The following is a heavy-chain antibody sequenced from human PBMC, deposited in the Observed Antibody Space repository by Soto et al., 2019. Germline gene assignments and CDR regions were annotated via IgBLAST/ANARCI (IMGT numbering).Heavy chain of an antibody. CDR1: GFTFTGHW. Sequence: EVHLVESGGGLVQPGGSLRVSCAASGFTFTGHWMHWVRQAPGMGLVWVSRINGDASDTNYADSVKGRFTISRDNAKNMVYLQMHSLKREDTGVYYCVSGLLEYSSSCFDYWGQGTPVTVSS. V-gene: IGHV3-74*01. CDR3: VSGLLEYSSSCFDY. J-gene: IGHJ4*02. D-gene: IGHD6-13*01. CDR2: INGDASDT.